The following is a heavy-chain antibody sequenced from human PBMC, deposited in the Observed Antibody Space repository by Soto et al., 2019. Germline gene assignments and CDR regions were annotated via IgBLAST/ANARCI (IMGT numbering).Heavy chain of an antibody. V-gene: IGHV4-31*03. D-gene: IGHD3-9*01. Sequence: QVQLQESGPGLVKPSQTLSLTCTVSGGSISSGGYYWSWIRQHPGKGLEWIGYIYYSGSTYYNPSLKSRVTISVDTSKNQFSLKLSSVTAADTAVYYCARGKKYYDILTGQTHYFDYWGQGTLVTVSS. J-gene: IGHJ4*02. CDR2: IYYSGST. CDR1: GGSISSGGYY. CDR3: ARGKKYYDILTGQTHYFDY.